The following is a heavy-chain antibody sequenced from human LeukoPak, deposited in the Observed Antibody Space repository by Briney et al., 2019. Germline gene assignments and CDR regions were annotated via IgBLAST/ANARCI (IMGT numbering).Heavy chain of an antibody. Sequence: GGSLRLSCTASGXTFRTNGFHWVRQAPGKGLEWVAVLWSDGSSKYFADSVKGRFIISRDNPKNTLYLQMNSLRAEDTAVYYCATHCSSSSCYDSWGQGTLVTVSS. D-gene: IGHD2-2*01. CDR1: GXTFRTNG. CDR3: ATHCSSSSCYDS. V-gene: IGHV3-33*01. CDR2: LWSDGSSK. J-gene: IGHJ4*02.